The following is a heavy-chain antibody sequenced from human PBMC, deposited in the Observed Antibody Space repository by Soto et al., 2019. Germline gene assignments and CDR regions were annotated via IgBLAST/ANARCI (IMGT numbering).Heavy chain of an antibody. CDR1: GFSLTSGVG. J-gene: IGHJ4*02. Sequence: QITLKESGPTLVRPPQTLTLTCTFSGFSLTSGVGVGWIRQPPGKALEWLALIYWDDDKRYSPSLKNRLTITKETSKNQLVRTMTNVGPVDTATYFCAHIDPEIVTVGGHGGFDYWGQGTLVTVSS. CDR2: IYWDDDK. CDR3: AHIDPEIVTVGGHGGFDY. V-gene: IGHV2-5*02. D-gene: IGHD5-12*01.